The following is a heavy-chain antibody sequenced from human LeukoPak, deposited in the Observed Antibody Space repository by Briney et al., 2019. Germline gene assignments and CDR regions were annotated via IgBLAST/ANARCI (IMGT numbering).Heavy chain of an antibody. CDR1: GFTFSSYW. CDR2: IKQDGSEK. D-gene: IGHD3-10*01. Sequence: GGSLRLSCAASGFTFSSYWKSWVRQAPGKGLEGVANIKQDGSEKYYVDSVKGRFTISRDNAKNSLYLQMNSLRAEDTAVYYCAREGVGDFFDYWGQGTLVTVSS. CDR3: AREGVGDFFDY. V-gene: IGHV3-7*01. J-gene: IGHJ4*02.